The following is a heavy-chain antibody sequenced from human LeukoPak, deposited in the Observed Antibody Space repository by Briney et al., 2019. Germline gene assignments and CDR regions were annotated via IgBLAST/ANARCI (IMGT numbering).Heavy chain of an antibody. CDR3: ARTHCEGDCFSAIRY. J-gene: IGHJ4*02. CDR2: IYYSGST. CDR1: GGSISSYY. V-gene: IGHV4-59*12. Sequence: SETLSLTCTVSGGSISSYYWSWIRQPPGKGLEWIGYIYYSGSTNYNPSLQSRVTISVDTSKNEFSLKVRSVTAADTAVYFCARTHCEGDCFSAIRYWGQGTPVTVSS. D-gene: IGHD2-21*02.